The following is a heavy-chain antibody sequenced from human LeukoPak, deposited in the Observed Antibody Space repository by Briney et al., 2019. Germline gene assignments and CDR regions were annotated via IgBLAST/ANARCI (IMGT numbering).Heavy chain of an antibody. D-gene: IGHD2-2*01. J-gene: IGHJ4*02. CDR3: ARGGGHPHHAVDY. CDR2: IYSGGST. CDR1: GFTVSSNY. Sequence: GGSLRLSCAASGFTVSSNYMSWVRQAPGKGLEWVSVIYSGGSTYYADSVKGRFTISRDNSKNTLYLQMNSLRAEDTAVYYCARGGGHPHHAVDYWGQGTLVTVSS. V-gene: IGHV3-66*01.